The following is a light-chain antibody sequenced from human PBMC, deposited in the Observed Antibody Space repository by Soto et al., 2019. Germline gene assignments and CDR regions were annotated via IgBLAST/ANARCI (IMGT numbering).Light chain of an antibody. J-gene: IGKJ2*01. CDR1: QNIGTY. CDR2: SAS. V-gene: IGKV1-39*01. Sequence: DSQMTQSPASLSASVGDRVTVTCRASQNIGTYLNWYQQQPGKAPKILIYSASTLQSGVPSRFSGSGSGTDFTLTISSLQSEDFETYYCPQNSGIQDTCGQGPKSEI. CDR3: PQNSGIQDT.